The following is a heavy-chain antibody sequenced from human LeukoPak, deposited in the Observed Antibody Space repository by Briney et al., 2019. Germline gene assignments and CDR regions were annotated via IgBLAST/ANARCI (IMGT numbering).Heavy chain of an antibody. Sequence: SETLSLTCTVSGGSISSYYWSWIRQPPGKGLEWIGYIYYSGSTNYNPSLKSRVTISVDTSKNQFSLKLSSVTAADTAVYHCARGPSKTPDYWGQGTLVTVSS. J-gene: IGHJ4*02. CDR2: IYYSGST. CDR3: ARGPSKTPDY. CDR1: GGSISSYY. V-gene: IGHV4-59*01.